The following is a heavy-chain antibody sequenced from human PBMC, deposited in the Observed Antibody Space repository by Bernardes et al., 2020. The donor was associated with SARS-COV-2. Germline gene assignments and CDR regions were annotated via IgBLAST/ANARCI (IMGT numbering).Heavy chain of an antibody. Sequence: GGSLRLSCAASGFTFRSYAMSWVRQAPGKGLEWFSAISRSGGITYYADSVKGRFTISRDNSKNTMYLQMNSLRAEDTAVYYCAKLAYMVRGVPGFDYWGQGTMVTVSS. J-gene: IGHJ4*02. V-gene: IGHV3-23*01. CDR3: AKLAYMVRGVPGFDY. CDR1: GFTFRSYA. D-gene: IGHD3-10*01. CDR2: ISRSGGIT.